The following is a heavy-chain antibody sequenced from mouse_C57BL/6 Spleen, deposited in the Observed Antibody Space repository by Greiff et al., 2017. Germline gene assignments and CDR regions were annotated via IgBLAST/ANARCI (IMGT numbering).Heavy chain of an antibody. V-gene: IGHV7-3*01. Sequence: EVKLVESGGGLVQPGGSLSLSCAASGFTFTDYYMSWVRQPPGKALEWLGFIRNKANGYTTEYSASVKGRFTISRDNSQSILYLQMNALRAEDSATYYCARSIPYYIDYWGQGTTLTVSS. CDR1: GFTFTDYY. CDR3: ARSIPYYIDY. J-gene: IGHJ2*01. CDR2: IRNKANGYTT.